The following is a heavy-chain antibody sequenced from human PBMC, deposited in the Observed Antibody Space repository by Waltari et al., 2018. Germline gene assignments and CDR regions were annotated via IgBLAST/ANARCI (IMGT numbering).Heavy chain of an antibody. D-gene: IGHD1-7*01. CDR2: IYYSGST. V-gene: IGHV4-39*07. CDR1: GGSISSRSYY. J-gene: IGHJ6*02. CDR3: ARGNSAMVGMDV. Sequence: QLQLQESGPGLVKPSETLSLTCTVSGGSISSRSYYWGWIRQPPGKGLEWIGSIYYSGSTYYNPSLKSRVTISVDTSKNQFSLKLSSVTAADTAVYYCARGNSAMVGMDVWGQGTTVTVSS.